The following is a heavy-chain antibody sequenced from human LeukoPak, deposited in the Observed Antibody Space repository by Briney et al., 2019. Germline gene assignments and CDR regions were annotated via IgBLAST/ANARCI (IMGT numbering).Heavy chain of an antibody. CDR3: AKSYSPSVYYYYGMDV. V-gene: IGHV3-30*18. D-gene: IGHD5-18*01. J-gene: IGHJ6*02. CDR2: ISYDGSNK. Sequence: GGSLRLSCAASGFTFSSYGMPWVRQAPDKGLEWVAVISYDGSNKYYADSVKGRFTISRDNSKNTLYLQMNSLRAEDTAVYYCAKSYSPSVYYYYGMDVWGQGTTVTVSS. CDR1: GFTFSSYG.